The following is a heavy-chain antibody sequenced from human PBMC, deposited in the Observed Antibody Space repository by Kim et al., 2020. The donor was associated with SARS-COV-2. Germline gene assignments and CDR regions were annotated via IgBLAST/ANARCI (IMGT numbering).Heavy chain of an antibody. J-gene: IGHJ4*02. V-gene: IGHV4-39*01. CDR3: ARLRGYDILTGYLGRFDY. Sequence: KSRVTISVDTSKNQFSLKLSSVTAADTAVYYCARLRGYDILTGYLGRFDYWGQGTLVTVSS. D-gene: IGHD3-9*01.